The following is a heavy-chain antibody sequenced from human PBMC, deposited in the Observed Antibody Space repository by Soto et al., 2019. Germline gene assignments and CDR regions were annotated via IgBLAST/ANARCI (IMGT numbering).Heavy chain of an antibody. V-gene: IGHV3-48*01. Sequence: EVQLVESGGGLVQPGGSLRLSCAASGFTFSSYSMNWVRQAPGKGLEWVSYISSSSSTIYYADSVKGRFTISRDKAKNSLYLQMNSLRAEDTAVYYCAREMGGYCSGGSCLADDAFDIWGQGTMVTVSS. CDR3: AREMGGYCSGGSCLADDAFDI. CDR2: ISSSSSTI. CDR1: GFTFSSYS. D-gene: IGHD2-15*01. J-gene: IGHJ3*02.